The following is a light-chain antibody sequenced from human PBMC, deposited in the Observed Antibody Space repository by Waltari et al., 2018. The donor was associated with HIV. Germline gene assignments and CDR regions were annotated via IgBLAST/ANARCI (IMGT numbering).Light chain of an antibody. CDR2: GST. CDR1: SFNIAARFD. J-gene: IGLJ3*02. V-gene: IGLV1-40*01. Sequence: QYALTQPPSVSGAPGQSVTISSSGHSFNIAARFDVHLYHRVPGAAPKLLISGSTNRPSGVPDRFSGSTSGASASLTISELQTEDEGDYFCQSYDNSPSAWVFGTGTTLTVL. CDR3: QSYDNSPSAWV.